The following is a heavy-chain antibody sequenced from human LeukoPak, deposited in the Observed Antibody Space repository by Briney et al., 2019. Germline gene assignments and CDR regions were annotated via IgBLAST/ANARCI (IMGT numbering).Heavy chain of an antibody. CDR3: AARGSFGELLF. V-gene: IGHV1-69*05. Sequence: ASVKVSCKASGGTFSSYAISWVRQAPGQGLEWMGGIIPIFGTANYAQKFQGRVTITTDESTSTAYMGLSSLRSEDTAVYYCAARGSFGELLFWGQGPLVTVSS. D-gene: IGHD3-10*01. CDR2: IIPIFGTA. CDR1: GGTFSSYA. J-gene: IGHJ4*02.